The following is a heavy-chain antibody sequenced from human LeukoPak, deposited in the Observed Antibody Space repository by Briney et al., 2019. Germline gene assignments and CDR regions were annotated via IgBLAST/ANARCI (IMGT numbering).Heavy chain of an antibody. CDR3: ARDRNADFWSGYYTNYFDY. V-gene: IGHV3-7*01. D-gene: IGHD3-3*01. J-gene: IGHJ4*02. CDR1: GYSFTSYW. CDR2: IRRDGSET. Sequence: GESLKISCKGSGYSFTSYWIGWVRQMPGKGLEWVANIRRDGSETHYVDSVKGRFTISRDNAKNSLYLQMNSLRAEDTAVYYCARDRNADFWSGYYTNYFDYWGQGTLVTVSS.